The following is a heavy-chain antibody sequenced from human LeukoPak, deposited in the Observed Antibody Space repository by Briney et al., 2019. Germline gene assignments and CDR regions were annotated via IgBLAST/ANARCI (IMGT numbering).Heavy chain of an antibody. J-gene: IGHJ5*02. CDR2: ISSSSSYI. Sequence: GGSLRLSCAASGFIFSSYSMNWVRQAPGKGLEWVSSISSSSSYIYYADSVKGRFTISRDNAKNSLYLQMNSLRAEDTAVYYCATGYCSSTSCYRPTGNWFDPWGQGTLVTVSS. CDR1: GFIFSSYS. D-gene: IGHD2-2*01. CDR3: ATGYCSSTSCYRPTGNWFDP. V-gene: IGHV3-21*01.